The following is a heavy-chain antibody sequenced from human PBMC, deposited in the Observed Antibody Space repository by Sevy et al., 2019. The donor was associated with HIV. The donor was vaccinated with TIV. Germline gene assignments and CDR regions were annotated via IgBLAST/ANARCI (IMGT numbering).Heavy chain of an antibody. J-gene: IGHJ6*02. Sequence: GGSLRLSCAASGFTFSSYWMSWVRQAPGKGLEWVANIKKDGSEKYYVGSVKGRFTISRDNAKNSLYLQMNSLRVEDTAMYYCARDCSSTNCLWGLDVWGQGTTVTVSS. D-gene: IGHD2-2*01. V-gene: IGHV3-7*03. CDR2: IKKDGSEK. CDR3: ARDCSSTNCLWGLDV. CDR1: GFTFSSYW.